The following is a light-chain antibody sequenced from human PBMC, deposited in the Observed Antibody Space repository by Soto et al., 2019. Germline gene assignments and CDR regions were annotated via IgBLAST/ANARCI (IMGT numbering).Light chain of an antibody. CDR2: WAS. J-gene: IGKJ3*01. CDR1: QSVLYNANNKNY. CDR3: QQHYSTPAT. Sequence: DIVMTQSPDSLAVSLGERATLNCKSSQSVLYNANNKNYLAWYQKKPGQPPKLLIYWASTRESGVPDRFSGSGSGTDFTLTISSLQAGDVAVYYCQQHYSTPATFGPGTKVDIK. V-gene: IGKV4-1*01.